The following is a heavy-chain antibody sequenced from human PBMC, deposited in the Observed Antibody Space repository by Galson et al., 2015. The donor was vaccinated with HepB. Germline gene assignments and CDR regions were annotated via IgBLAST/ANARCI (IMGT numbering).Heavy chain of an antibody. CDR1: GFTFSNYA. CDR2: ISDSGGTT. J-gene: IGHJ4*02. D-gene: IGHD3-16*01. V-gene: IGHV3-23*01. Sequence: SLRLSCAASGFTFSNYAMSWVRQAPGKGLEWVSAISDSGGTTNYADSVKGRFTISRDNSKNTLYLQMNSLRAEDTAVYYCATTRAYSIFGYWGQGTLVTVSS. CDR3: ATTRAYSIFGY.